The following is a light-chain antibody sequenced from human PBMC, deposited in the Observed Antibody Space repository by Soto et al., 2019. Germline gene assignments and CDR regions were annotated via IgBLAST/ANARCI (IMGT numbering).Light chain of an antibody. CDR3: LQHENYPWT. CDR1: QDITNE. CDR2: YAS. Sequence: DIQMTQYPSSLSASVGDRVTIPCRASQDITNELGWYQQKPGKAPKRLIYYASNLQSGVPSRFSGSGFGTEFTLTISSLQPEDIATYYCLQHENYPWTFGQGTKVAIK. V-gene: IGKV1-17*01. J-gene: IGKJ1*01.